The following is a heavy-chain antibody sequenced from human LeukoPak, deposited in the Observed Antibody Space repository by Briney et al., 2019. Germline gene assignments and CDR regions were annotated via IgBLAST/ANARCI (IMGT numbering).Heavy chain of an antibody. V-gene: IGHV1-2*02. D-gene: IGHD3-10*01. CDR2: INPNSGGT. CDR1: GYTFTGYY. J-gene: IGHJ6*03. Sequence: ASVKVSCKASGYTFTGYYMHWVRQAPGQGLEWMGWINPNSGGTNYAQKFQGRVPMTRDTSISTAYMELSRLRSDDTAVYYCARDGNGLLWFKEWPNYYYMDVWGKGTTVTISS. CDR3: ARDGNGLLWFKEWPNYYYMDV.